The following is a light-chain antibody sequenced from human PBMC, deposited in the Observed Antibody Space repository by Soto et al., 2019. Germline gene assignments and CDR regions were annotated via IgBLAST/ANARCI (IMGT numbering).Light chain of an antibody. CDR3: QQYYTTPFT. CDR2: WAF. V-gene: IGKV4-1*01. CDR1: QSVLYRSNNKNY. J-gene: IGKJ3*01. Sequence: DIVMTQSPDFLAVSLGERATINCKSSQSVLYRSNNKNYLAWYQQKPGQPPKLLIYWAFTRESGVPDRFRGSGSGTDFTLTISSLQAEDVAVYYCQQYYTTPFTFGPGTKVDVK.